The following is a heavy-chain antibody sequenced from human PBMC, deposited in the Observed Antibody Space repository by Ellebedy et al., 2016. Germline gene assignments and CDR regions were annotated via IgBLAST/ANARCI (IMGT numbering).Heavy chain of an antibody. J-gene: IGHJ3*02. CDR1: GFTFSSYS. CDR3: ARGGINAFDI. D-gene: IGHD3-16*01. V-gene: IGHV3-21*01. CDR2: ISSSSSYI. Sequence: GESLKISCAASGFTFSSYSMNWVRQAPGKGLEWVSSISSSSSYIYYADSVKGRFTISRDNAKNSLYLQMNSLRAEDTAVYYCARGGINAFDIWGQGTMVTVSS.